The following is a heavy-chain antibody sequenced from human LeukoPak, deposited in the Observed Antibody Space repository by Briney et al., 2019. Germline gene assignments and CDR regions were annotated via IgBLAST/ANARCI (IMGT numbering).Heavy chain of an antibody. V-gene: IGHV3-23*01. CDR3: AKVPITMIVVVFYYFDY. CDR2: ISGSGGST. J-gene: IGHJ4*02. D-gene: IGHD3-22*01. Sequence: PGGSLRLSCAASGFTFSSYAMSWVRQAPGKGLEWVSAISGSGGSTYYADSVKGRFTISRDNSKNTLYLQMNSLRAEDTAVYYCAKVPITMIVVVFYYFDYWGQGTLVTVSS. CDR1: GFTFSSYA.